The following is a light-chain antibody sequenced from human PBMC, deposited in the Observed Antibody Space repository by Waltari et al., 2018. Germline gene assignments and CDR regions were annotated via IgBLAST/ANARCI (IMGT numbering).Light chain of an antibody. CDR2: KVS. Sequence: DVVMTQSPLSLPVTLGQPASISCTSSQSLVHSDGNTYLNWFQQRPGQSPRRLISKVSNRDSGVPDRFGGGGSGADFTLKITRVEAEDVGVYYCMQGTHWPPITFGQGTRLEIK. J-gene: IGKJ5*01. V-gene: IGKV2-30*02. CDR3: MQGTHWPPIT. CDR1: QSLVHSDGNTY.